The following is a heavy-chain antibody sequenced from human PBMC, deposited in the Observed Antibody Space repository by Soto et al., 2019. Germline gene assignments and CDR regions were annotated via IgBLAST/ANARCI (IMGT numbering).Heavy chain of an antibody. Sequence: LSLTCTVSGGSISSYYWSWIRQPAGKGLEWIGRIYTSGSTNYNPSLKSRVTMSVDTTKNQFSLKLSSVTAADTAVYYCARACSSNSCYDVFDYWGQGTLVTVSS. D-gene: IGHD2-2*01. CDR3: ARACSSNSCYDVFDY. J-gene: IGHJ4*02. CDR1: GGSISSYY. CDR2: IYTSGST. V-gene: IGHV4-4*07.